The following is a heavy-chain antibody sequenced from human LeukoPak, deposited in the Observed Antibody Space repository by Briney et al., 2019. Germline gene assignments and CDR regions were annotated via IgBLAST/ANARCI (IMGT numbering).Heavy chain of an antibody. Sequence: HPGGYLRLSCAASGLTFSSFWMSWVRQTPGKGLEWVASIKADGSEKYYVDSVKGRFTISRDNVENSLFLQMNSLRGEDTSVYFCARGHLGLNYWGQGTLVTVSS. J-gene: IGHJ4*02. CDR3: ARGHLGLNY. CDR2: IKADGSEK. CDR1: GLTFSSFW. V-gene: IGHV3-7*01.